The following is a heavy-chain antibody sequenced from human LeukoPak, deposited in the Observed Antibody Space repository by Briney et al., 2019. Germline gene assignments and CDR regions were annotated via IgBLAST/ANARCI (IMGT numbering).Heavy chain of an antibody. CDR2: ISSSSSYI. CDR1: GFTFSSYS. J-gene: IGHJ4*02. V-gene: IGHV3-21*01. D-gene: IGHD6-13*01. CDR3: ARDWTYSSSWYGGDY. Sequence: PGGSLRLSCAASGFTFSSYSTNWVRQAPGKGLEWVSSISSSSSYIYYADSVKGRFTISRDNAKNSLYLQMNSLRAEDTAVYYCARDWTYSSSWYGGDYWGQGTLVTVSS.